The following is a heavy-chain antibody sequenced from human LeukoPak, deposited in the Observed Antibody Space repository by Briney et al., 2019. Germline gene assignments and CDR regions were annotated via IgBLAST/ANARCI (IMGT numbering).Heavy chain of an antibody. CDR1: GGSLSSSSYY. V-gene: IGHV4-39*01. Sequence: PSETLSLTCTVSGGSLSSSSYYWGWIRQPPGKGLEWIGTIYYSGSTYYNPSLKSRVTMSVDTSKSQFSLKLSSVTATDTAMYYCASQDSTGWNGPFDYWGQGTLVTVSS. J-gene: IGHJ4*02. CDR3: ASQDSTGWNGPFDY. CDR2: IYYSGST. D-gene: IGHD6-19*01.